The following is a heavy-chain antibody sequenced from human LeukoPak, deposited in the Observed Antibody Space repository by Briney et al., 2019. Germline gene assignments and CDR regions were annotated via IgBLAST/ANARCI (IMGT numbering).Heavy chain of an antibody. J-gene: IGHJ4*02. D-gene: IGHD6-13*01. V-gene: IGHV3-23*01. CDR3: ANDAASAGTSSFDY. CDR2: IRDSGANT. CDR1: GFTFSSYT. Sequence: PGGSLRLSCAASGFTFSSYTMAWVRQAPGKGLEWVSGIRDSGANTFYADFLKGRFTISRDNSKNTLYLQMNSLRAEDTAVYYCANDAASAGTSSFDYWGQGTLVTVSS.